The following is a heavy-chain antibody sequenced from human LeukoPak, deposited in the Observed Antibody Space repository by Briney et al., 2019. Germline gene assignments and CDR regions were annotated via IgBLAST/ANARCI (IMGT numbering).Heavy chain of an antibody. D-gene: IGHD6-13*01. J-gene: IGHJ4*02. V-gene: IGHV1-46*01. CDR2: INPSVGRT. Sequence: GASVKVSRKASGYTFTNYYMHWVRQAPGHGLEWRGIINPSVGRTSYAQNFQGRVTMTRDTSTSTVYMEVSSLRCADTAVYYCARGPYSSSWDEDYWGQGTLVTVSS. CDR1: GYTFTNYY. CDR3: ARGPYSSSWDEDY.